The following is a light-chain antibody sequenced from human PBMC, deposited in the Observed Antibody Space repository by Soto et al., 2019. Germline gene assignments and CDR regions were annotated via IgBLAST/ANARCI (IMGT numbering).Light chain of an antibody. CDR1: QSVSST. J-gene: IGKJ4*01. CDR3: QQYNNWPLT. Sequence: EIVMTQSPATVSVSPGESATLSCRASQSVSSTLAWYQQKPGQAPRLLIYGASTRATGIPARFSGSGSGTEFTLTISSLQSEDFAVYYCQQYNNWPLTFGGGTKV. V-gene: IGKV3-15*01. CDR2: GAS.